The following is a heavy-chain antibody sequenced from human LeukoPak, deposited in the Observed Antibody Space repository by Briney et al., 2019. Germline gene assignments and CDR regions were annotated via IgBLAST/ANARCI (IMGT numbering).Heavy chain of an antibody. V-gene: IGHV4-39*07. J-gene: IGHJ4*02. CDR1: GGSISSSSYY. CDR2: IYYSGST. D-gene: IGHD3-3*01. Sequence: SETLSLTCTVSGGSISSSSYYWGWIRQPPGQGLEWIGSIYYSGSTYYNPSLKSRVTISVDTSKNQFSLKLSSVTAADTAVYYCARGSSPYYDFWSGYFDYWGQGTLVTVSS. CDR3: ARGSSPYYDFWSGYFDY.